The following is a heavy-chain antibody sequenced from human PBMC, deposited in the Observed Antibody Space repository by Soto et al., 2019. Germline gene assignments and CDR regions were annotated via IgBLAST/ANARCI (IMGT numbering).Heavy chain of an antibody. V-gene: IGHV4-34*01. D-gene: IGHD3-9*01. CDR2: INHSGTT. CDR3: ARKLMYHFFAGYYSVDY. J-gene: IGHJ4*02. CDR1: GGSFSDYY. Sequence: QVQLRQWGAGLLKPSETLSLTCAVFGGSFSDYYWTWIRQPPGKGLEWSGEINHSGTTSYNPSPKSRHTLSVDTSNTQFSPKRRSVTAAETAVYYCARKLMYHFFAGYYSVDYCDQGTLVTVSS.